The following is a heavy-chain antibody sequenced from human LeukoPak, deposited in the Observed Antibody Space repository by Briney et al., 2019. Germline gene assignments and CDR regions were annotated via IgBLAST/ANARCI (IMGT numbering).Heavy chain of an antibody. D-gene: IGHD6-25*01. CDR1: GGSFSGYN. J-gene: IGHJ4*02. CDR3: ARVRLGQVYHFDY. CDR2: INHSGST. Sequence: PSETLSLTCAVYGGSFSGYNWSWIRQAPGKGLEWIGEINHSGSTNYNPSLKSRVTISIDTSKSQFSLKLRSVTAADTAVYYCARVRLGQVYHFDYWGQGTLVTVSS. V-gene: IGHV4-34*01.